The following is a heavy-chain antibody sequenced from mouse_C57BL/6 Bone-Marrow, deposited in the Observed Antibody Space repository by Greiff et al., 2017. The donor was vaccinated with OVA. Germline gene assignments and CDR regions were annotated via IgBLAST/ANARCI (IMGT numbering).Heavy chain of an antibody. J-gene: IGHJ2*01. V-gene: IGHV1-54*01. CDR3: ARSTYYGSSHY. CDR1: GYAFTNYL. Sequence: QVQLQQSGAELVRPGTSVKVSCKASGYAFTNYLIEWVKQRPGQGLEWIGVINPGSGGTNYNEKLKGKATLTADKSSSTAYMQLSSLTSEDSAVYFCARSTYYGSSHYWGQGTTLTVSS. CDR2: INPGSGGT. D-gene: IGHD1-1*01.